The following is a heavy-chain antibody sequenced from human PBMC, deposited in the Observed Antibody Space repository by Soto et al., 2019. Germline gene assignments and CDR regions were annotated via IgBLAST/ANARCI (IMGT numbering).Heavy chain of an antibody. D-gene: IGHD4-4*01. CDR3: AGTLYSNYVPYYYGMDV. V-gene: IGHV1-69*06. CDR1: GGTFSSYA. CDR2: IIPIFGTA. Sequence: SVKVSCKASGGTFSSYAISWVRQAPGQGLEWMGGIIPIFGTANYAQKFQGRVTITADKSTSTAYMELSSPRSEDTAVYYCAGTLYSNYVPYYYGMDVWGQGTTVTVSS. J-gene: IGHJ6*02.